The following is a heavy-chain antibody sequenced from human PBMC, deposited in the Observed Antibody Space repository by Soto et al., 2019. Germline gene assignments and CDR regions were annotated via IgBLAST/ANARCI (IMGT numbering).Heavy chain of an antibody. V-gene: IGHV4-59*08. CDR1: GGSISSYY. J-gene: IGHJ4*02. CDR2: IYYSGST. D-gene: IGHD1-26*01. Sequence: QVQLQESGPGLVKPSETLSLTCTVSGGSISSYYWSWIRQPPGKGLEWIGYIYYSGSTNYNPSLKSRVTISVDTSNNQFSLKLSSVTAADTAMYYCASLGSGSFRDWGQGTLVTVSS. CDR3: ASLGSGSFRD.